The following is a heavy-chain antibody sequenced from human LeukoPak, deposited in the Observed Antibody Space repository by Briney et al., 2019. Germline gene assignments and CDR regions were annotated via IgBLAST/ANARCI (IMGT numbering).Heavy chain of an antibody. D-gene: IGHD6-6*01. CDR1: GGSISSYY. V-gene: IGHV4-59*01. CDR2: IYFSGST. CDR3: ARDWGVSARPGYMDV. Sequence: SETLSLTCTVSGGSISSYYWSWIRQPPGMGLEWIGYIYFSGSTNYNPSLKSRVTISVDTSKNQFSLKLSSVTAADTAVYYCARDWGVSARPGYMDVWGKGTTVTVSS. J-gene: IGHJ6*03.